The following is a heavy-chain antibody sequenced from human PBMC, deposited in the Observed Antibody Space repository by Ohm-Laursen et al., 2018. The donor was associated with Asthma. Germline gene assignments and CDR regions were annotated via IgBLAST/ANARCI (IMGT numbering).Heavy chain of an antibody. CDR3: AKGPYEAANFYFDH. D-gene: IGHD1-1*01. V-gene: IGHV3-21*01. Sequence: SLRLSCSASGYTFSRYSIHWVRQIPGKGLEWVASISTASSFIYYADSVRGRFTTSRDNARNSVYLQMNSLRAEDTALYYCAKGPYEAANFYFDHWGQGTLVSVSA. CDR1: GYTFSRYS. J-gene: IGHJ4*02. CDR2: ISTASSFI.